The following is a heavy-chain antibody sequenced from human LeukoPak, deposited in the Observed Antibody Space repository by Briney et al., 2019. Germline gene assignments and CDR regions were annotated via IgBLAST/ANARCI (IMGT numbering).Heavy chain of an antibody. CDR3: VKAQYDFWSGLDY. D-gene: IGHD3-3*01. Sequence: GGSLRLSCAASGFTFSTYNMNWVRQAPGKGLEWVSSIAISSSYIYYADSVKGRFTISRDNSKNTLYLQMSSLRTEDTAIYYCVKAQYDFWSGLDYWGQGTLVTVSS. V-gene: IGHV3-21*01. J-gene: IGHJ4*02. CDR2: IAISSSYI. CDR1: GFTFSTYN.